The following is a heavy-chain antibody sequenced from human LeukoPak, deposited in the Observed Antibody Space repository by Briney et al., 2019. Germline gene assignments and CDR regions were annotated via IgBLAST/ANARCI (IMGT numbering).Heavy chain of an antibody. J-gene: IGHJ4*02. V-gene: IGHV3-21*01. D-gene: IGHD2-2*02. CDR2: ISSSSNYI. CDR3: ARGACSSTSCYIAY. CDR1: GFTFSSYS. Sequence: GGSLSLSCAASGFTFSSYSMNWVRQAPGKGLEWVSSISSSSNYIYYADSVKGRFTIYRDNAKNSLYLQMNSLRAEDTAVYYCARGACSSTSCYIAYWGQGTLVTVSS.